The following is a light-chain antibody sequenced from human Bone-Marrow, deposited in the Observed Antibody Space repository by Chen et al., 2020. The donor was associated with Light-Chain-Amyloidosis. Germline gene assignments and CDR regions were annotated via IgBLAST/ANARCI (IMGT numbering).Light chain of an antibody. CDR2: DDS. J-gene: IGLJ3*02. V-gene: IGLV3-21*02. CDR3: QVWDRSSDRPV. Sequence: SYVLTQPSSVSVAPGQTATIACGGNNIGSTSVHWSQQTPGQAPLLVVYDDSDRPSGIPERLSGSNSGTTATLTISRFEAGDEADYYWQVWDRSSDRPVFGGGTKLTVL. CDR1: NIGSTS.